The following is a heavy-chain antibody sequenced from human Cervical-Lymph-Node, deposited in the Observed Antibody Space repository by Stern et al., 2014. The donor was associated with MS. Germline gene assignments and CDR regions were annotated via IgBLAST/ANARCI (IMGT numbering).Heavy chain of an antibody. Sequence: QITLKESGPALVKPTQTLTLTCNFSGFSLSTSGLGVGWIRQPPGDALECLAYSYWDDQKRYSPSLKSRLTITKDTSKNQVVLTLTNVDPVDTATYYCAHRPAGPFDYWGQGTLVTVSS. CDR1: GFSLSTSGLG. V-gene: IGHV2-5*02. J-gene: IGHJ4*02. CDR3: AHRPAGPFDY. CDR2: SYWDDQK.